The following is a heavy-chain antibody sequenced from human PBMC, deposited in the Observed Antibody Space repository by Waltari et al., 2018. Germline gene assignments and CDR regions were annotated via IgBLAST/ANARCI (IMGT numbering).Heavy chain of an antibody. CDR3: ARDYYDILTGYKSYGMDV. J-gene: IGHJ6*02. CDR1: GGTFSSYA. CDR2: IIPILGIA. V-gene: IGHV1-69*04. D-gene: IGHD3-9*01. Sequence: VPLVQSGAEVKKPGSSVKVSCKASGGTFSSYAISWVRQAPGQGLEWMGRIIPILGIANYAQKFQGRVTITADKSTSTAYMELSSLRSEDTAVYYCARDYYDILTGYKSYGMDVWGQGTTVTVSS.